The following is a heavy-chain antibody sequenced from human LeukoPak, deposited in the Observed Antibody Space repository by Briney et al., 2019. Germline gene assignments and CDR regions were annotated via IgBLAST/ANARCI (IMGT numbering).Heavy chain of an antibody. D-gene: IGHD2-21*01. CDR3: ARDDCPKPQFLEYNWFHP. J-gene: IGHJ5*02. CDR1: GFTFSSFW. V-gene: IGHV3-7*03. Sequence: GGSLRLSCAASGFTFSSFWMSWVRQAPGKGLEWVVNIKQDGSEKYYVDSVKGRFTISRDNAKNTLYLKMNSLRDEDTAVYYCARDDCPKPQFLEYNWFHPWGQGTLVTVSS. CDR2: IKQDGSEK.